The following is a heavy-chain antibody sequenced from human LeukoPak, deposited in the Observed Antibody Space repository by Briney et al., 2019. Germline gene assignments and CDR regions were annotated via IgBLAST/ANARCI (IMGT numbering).Heavy chain of an antibody. J-gene: IGHJ4*02. CDR3: ARQVVPAAMLLWFGELLYDY. CDR1: GGSISSSSYY. Sequence: SETLSLXCTVSGGSISSSSYYWGWIRQPPGKGLEWIGSIYYSGITYYNPSLKSRVTISVDTSKNQFSLKLSSVTAADTAVYYCARQVVPAAMLLWFGELLYDYWGQGTLVTVSS. CDR2: IYYSGIT. D-gene: IGHD3-10*01. V-gene: IGHV4-39*01.